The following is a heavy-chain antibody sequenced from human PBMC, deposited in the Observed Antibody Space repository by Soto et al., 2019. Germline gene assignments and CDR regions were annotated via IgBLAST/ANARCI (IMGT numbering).Heavy chain of an antibody. CDR3: AREGAYYGMDV. J-gene: IGHJ6*02. CDR1: GFTVSSNY. Sequence: EVQLVESGGGLVQPGGSLRLSCAASGFTVSSNYMSWVRQAPGKGLEWVSVIYSGGSTDYADSVKGKFTISRDNPKNTLYLQMNSLRAEDTAVYFCAREGAYYGMDVWGQGTTVTVSS. CDR2: IYSGGST. V-gene: IGHV3-66*01.